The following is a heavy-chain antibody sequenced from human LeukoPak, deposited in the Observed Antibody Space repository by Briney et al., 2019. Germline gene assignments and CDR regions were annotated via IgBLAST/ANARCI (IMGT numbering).Heavy chain of an antibody. CDR2: IYTGGST. J-gene: IGHJ3*01. CDR3: ARYCSDISCYSFDV. D-gene: IGHD2-2*01. V-gene: IGHV3-53*01. CDR1: RFTVSSDY. Sequence: GGSLRLSCAASRFTVSSDYMSWVRQAPGKGLEWVSVIYTGGSTYYADSVKGRFTISRDNSKNTLCLQMNSLRAEDTAVYYCARYCSDISCYSFDVWGQGTTVTVSS.